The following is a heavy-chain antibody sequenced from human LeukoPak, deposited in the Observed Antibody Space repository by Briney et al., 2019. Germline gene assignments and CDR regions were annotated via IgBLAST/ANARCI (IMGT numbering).Heavy chain of an antibody. CDR3: ARCPRDILTGMDV. CDR1: GGTFSSYA. CDR2: IIPILGIA. D-gene: IGHD3-9*01. V-gene: IGHV1-69*04. J-gene: IGHJ6*02. Sequence: ASVKVSCKASGGTFSSYAISWVRQAPGQGLEWMGRIIPILGIANYAQKFQGRVTITADKSTSTAYMELSSLRSEDTAVYYCARCPRDILTGMDVWGQGTTVTVSS.